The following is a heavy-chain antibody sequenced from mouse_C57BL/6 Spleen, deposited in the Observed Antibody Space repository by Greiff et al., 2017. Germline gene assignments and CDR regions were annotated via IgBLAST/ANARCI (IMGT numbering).Heavy chain of an antibody. CDR2: ISDGGSYT. V-gene: IGHV5-4*01. CDR1: GFTFSSYA. D-gene: IGHD1-1*01. CDR3: ARDSDYYGSSYSDY. J-gene: IGHJ2*01. Sequence: DVMLVESGGGLVKPGGSLKLSCAASGFTFSSYAMSWVRQTPEKRLEWVATISDGGSYTYYPDNVKGRFTISRDNAKNHLYLQMSHLKSEDTAMYYCARDSDYYGSSYSDYWGQGTTLTVSS.